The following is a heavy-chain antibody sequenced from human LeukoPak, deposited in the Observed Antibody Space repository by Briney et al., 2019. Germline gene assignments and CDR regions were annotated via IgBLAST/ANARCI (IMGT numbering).Heavy chain of an antibody. V-gene: IGHV1-46*01. CDR2: INPSGGNT. Sequence: GASVKVSCKASGYIFTGYYMHWVRQAPGQGLEWMGRINPSGGNTIYAQRFQGRVTMTRDTSTSTVHMELSSLRSEDTAVYYCARDVHYGMDVWGQGTTVTVSS. D-gene: IGHD6-6*01. J-gene: IGHJ6*02. CDR1: GYIFTGYY. CDR3: ARDVHYGMDV.